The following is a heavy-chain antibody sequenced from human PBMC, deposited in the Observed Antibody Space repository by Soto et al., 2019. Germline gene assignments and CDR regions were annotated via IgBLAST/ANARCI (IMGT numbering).Heavy chain of an antibody. CDR2: IIPILGIA. J-gene: IGHJ3*02. CDR3: ARADYYGSGSYYNNDAFAI. CDR1: GGTFSTYI. Sequence: QAQLVQSGAEVKKPGSSVKVSCKASGGTFSTYIISWVRQAPGQGLEWMGRIIPILGIANYAQNCQGRVTITADKSTSTVYMELSRLRSEDTAVYYCARADYYGSGSYYNNDAFAIWGQGTMVTVSS. V-gene: IGHV1-69*02. D-gene: IGHD3-10*01.